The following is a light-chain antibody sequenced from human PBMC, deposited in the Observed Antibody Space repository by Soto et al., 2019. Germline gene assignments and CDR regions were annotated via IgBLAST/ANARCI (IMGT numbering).Light chain of an antibody. CDR1: SSDVGGYNY. Sequence: QSALTQPASVSGSPGQSITISCTGTSSDVGGYNYVSWYQHLPGKAPKLIIYYVSNRPSGVSGRFSGSKSGNTASLTISGRHAEDEADYYCSSHASSSTLVFGRGTKVTVL. CDR3: SSHASSSTLV. J-gene: IGLJ1*01. V-gene: IGLV2-14*01. CDR2: YVS.